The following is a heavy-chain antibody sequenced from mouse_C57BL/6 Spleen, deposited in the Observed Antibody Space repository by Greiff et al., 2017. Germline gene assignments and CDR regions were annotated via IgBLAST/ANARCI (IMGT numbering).Heavy chain of an antibody. CDR1: GFTFSDYG. Sequence: EVQRVESGGGLVKPGGSLKLSCAASGFTFSDYGMHWVRQAPEKGLEWVAYISSGSSTIYYADPVKGRFTISRDNAKNTLFLQMTSLRSEDTAMYYCEREGLLRYFDVWGTGTTVTVSS. CDR2: ISSGSSTI. D-gene: IGHD2-3*01. J-gene: IGHJ1*03. CDR3: EREGLLRYFDV. V-gene: IGHV5-17*01.